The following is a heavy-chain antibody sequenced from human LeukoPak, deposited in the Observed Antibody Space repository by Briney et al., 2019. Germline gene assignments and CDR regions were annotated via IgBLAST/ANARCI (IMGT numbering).Heavy chain of an antibody. J-gene: IGHJ3*02. CDR1: GGSTSSYY. V-gene: IGHV4-4*07. CDR2: VYTSGST. Sequence: SETLSLTCTVSGGSTSSYYWSWIRQPAGKGLEWIGRVYTSGSTNYNPTLESRVTISVDTSKNQFSLKLSSVTAADTAVYYCARGRIAARPGRAFDIWGQGTMVTVSS. D-gene: IGHD6-6*01. CDR3: ARGRIAARPGRAFDI.